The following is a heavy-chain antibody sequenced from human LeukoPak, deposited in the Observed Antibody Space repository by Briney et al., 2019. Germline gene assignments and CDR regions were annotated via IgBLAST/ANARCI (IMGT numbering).Heavy chain of an antibody. CDR1: GFTFSSYA. V-gene: IGHV3-30-3*01. D-gene: IGHD3-3*01. CDR2: ISYDGSNK. J-gene: IGHJ6*02. Sequence: GRSLRLSCAASGFTFSSYAMHWVRQAPGKGLEWVAVISYDGSNKYYADSVKGRFTISRDNSKNTLYLQMNSLRAEDTAVYYCARPRNYDFWSGYPESYYYYYGMDVWGQGTTVTVSS. CDR3: ARPRNYDFWSGYPESYYYYYGMDV.